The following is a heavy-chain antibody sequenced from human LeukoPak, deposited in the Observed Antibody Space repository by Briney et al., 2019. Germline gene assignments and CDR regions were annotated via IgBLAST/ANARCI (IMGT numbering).Heavy chain of an antibody. D-gene: IGHD3-9*01. V-gene: IGHV3-7*01. CDR1: GFTFSNYW. Sequence: GGSLRLSCAASGFTFSNYWMSWVRQTPGKGLEWVANIKRDGSEMYYVDSVKGRFTISSDNAKNSLFLQMNSLRAEDTAVYYCASNLSGYAEYWGQGTLVSVSS. J-gene: IGHJ4*02. CDR2: IKRDGSEM. CDR3: ASNLSGYAEY.